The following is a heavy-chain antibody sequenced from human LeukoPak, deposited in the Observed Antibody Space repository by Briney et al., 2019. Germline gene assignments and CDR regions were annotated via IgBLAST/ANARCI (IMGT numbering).Heavy chain of an antibody. CDR3: ARASDDYGDSNYYYYMDV. V-gene: IGHV4-59*08. CDR1: GGSISSYY. D-gene: IGHD4-17*01. J-gene: IGHJ6*03. Sequence: SETLSLTCTVSGGSISSYYWSWIRQPPGKGLEWIGYIYYSGSTNYNPSLKSRVTISVDTSKNQFSLKLSSVTAADTAVYYCARASDDYGDSNYYYYMDVWGKGTTVTVSS. CDR2: IYYSGST.